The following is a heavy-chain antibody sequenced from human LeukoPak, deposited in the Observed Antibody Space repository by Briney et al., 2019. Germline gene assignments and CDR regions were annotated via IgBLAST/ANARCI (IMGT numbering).Heavy chain of an antibody. CDR1: GFTFSSYG. V-gene: IGHV3-30*02. CDR2: IRYDGSNK. CDR3: ASGSDSSGYYAFNI. Sequence: GGSLRLSCAASGFTFSSYGMHWVRQAPGKGLEWVAFIRYDGSNKYYADSVKGRFTISRDNSKNTLYLEMNSLRAEDTAVYFCASGSDSSGYYAFNICGQETMVTVSS. J-gene: IGHJ3*02. D-gene: IGHD3-22*01.